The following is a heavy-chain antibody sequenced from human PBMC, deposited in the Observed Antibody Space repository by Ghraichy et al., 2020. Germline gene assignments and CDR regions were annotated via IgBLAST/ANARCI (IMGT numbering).Heavy chain of an antibody. V-gene: IGHV3-43*01. CDR3: AKDIKSGRHFVVPAAGYYYYGMDV. J-gene: IGHJ6*02. Sequence: GESLNISCAASGFTFDDYTMHWVRQAPGKGLEWVSLISWDGGSTYYADSVKGQFTISRDNSKNSLYLQMNSLRTEDTALYYCAKDIKSGRHFVVPAAGYYYYGMDVWGQGTTVTVSS. CDR2: ISWDGGST. CDR1: GFTFDDYT. D-gene: IGHD2-2*01.